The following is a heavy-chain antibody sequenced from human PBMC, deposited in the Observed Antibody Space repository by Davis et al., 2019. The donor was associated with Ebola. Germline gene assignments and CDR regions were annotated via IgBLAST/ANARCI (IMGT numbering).Heavy chain of an antibody. J-gene: IGHJ3*02. D-gene: IGHD2-15*01. CDR3: ARQYCSGITCTTGAFDI. V-gene: IGHV3-64D*06. CDR2: VSGDGSRA. CDR1: GFTFSSYS. Sequence: GGSLRLSCAVSGFTFSSYSMNWVRLAPGKGLQYISSVSGDGSRAYYADSVKGRFTMSRDNSKNTLFLQMSSLKDEDAAVYYCARQYCSGITCTTGAFDIWGQGTLVTVSS.